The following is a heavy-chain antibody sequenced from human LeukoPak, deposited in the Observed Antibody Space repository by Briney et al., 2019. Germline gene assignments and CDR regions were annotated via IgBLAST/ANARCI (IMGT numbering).Heavy chain of an antibody. V-gene: IGHV3-23*01. D-gene: IGHD6-13*01. CDR2: IFGSGGTT. CDR3: AKDSSSSSWIYYFDY. J-gene: IGHJ4*02. CDR1: GFTFSSYA. Sequence: GGSLRLSCAASGFTFSSYAMSWVRQAPGKGLEWVSAIFGSGGTTYYADFVKGRFTISRDNSKNTVHLQMNSLRAEDTAVYYCAKDSSSSSWIYYFDYWGQGTLVTVSS.